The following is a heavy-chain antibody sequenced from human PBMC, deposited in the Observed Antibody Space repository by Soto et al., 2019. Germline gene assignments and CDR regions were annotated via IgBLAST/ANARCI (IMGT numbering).Heavy chain of an antibody. CDR3: ATVNNSRQYQLPRPALYYCYGMDG. Sequence: QVQLVESGGGVVQPGRSLRLSCAASGFTFSSYAMHWVRQAPGKGLEWVAVISYDGSNKYYADSVKGRFTISRDNSKNTPYLQMNSLMAEDPAVYYCATVNNSRQYQLPRPALYYCYGMDGWGQGTTVTVSS. J-gene: IGHJ6*02. D-gene: IGHD2-2*01. CDR2: ISYDGSNK. V-gene: IGHV3-30-3*01. CDR1: GFTFSSYA.